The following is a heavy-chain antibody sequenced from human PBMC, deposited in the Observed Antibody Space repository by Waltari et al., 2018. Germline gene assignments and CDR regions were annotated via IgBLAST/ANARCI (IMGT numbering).Heavy chain of an antibody. D-gene: IGHD3-3*01. CDR2: ISPSDEST. V-gene: IGHV3-23*01. J-gene: IGHJ4*02. CDR1: GFTFSNYG. Sequence: QLLESGGGLVQPGGSLRLSCVASGFTFSNYGMSWVRQAPGKGLEWVSAISPSDESTYLVDAVKGRYTKSRDNSKNTLYLQMSSLRAEDTAIYFCARDSPILTFWGQGTLVAVSS. CDR3: ARDSPILTF.